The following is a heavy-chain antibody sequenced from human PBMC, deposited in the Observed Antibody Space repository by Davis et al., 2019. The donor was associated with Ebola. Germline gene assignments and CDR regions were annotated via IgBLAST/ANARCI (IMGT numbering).Heavy chain of an antibody. CDR3: AKDSPVRRGYYYYGMDV. CDR1: GFTFSSYG. J-gene: IGHJ6*04. D-gene: IGHD3-10*01. CDR2: ISYDGSNK. Sequence: GESLKISCAASGFTFSSYGMHWVRQAPGKGLEWVAVISYDGSNKYYADSVKGRFTISRDNSKNTLYLQMNSLRAEDTAVYYCAKDSPVRRGYYYYGMDVWGKGTTVTVSS. V-gene: IGHV3-30*18.